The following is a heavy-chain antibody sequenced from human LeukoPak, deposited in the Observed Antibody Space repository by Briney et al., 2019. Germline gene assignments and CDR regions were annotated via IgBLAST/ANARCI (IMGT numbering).Heavy chain of an antibody. CDR3: ARVQGYSYGYIWFDP. J-gene: IGHJ5*02. D-gene: IGHD5-18*01. V-gene: IGHV3-11*04. CDR2: ISSSGSTI. Sequence: GSLRLSCAASGFTVSSNYMSWIRQAPGKGLEWVSYISSSGSTIYYADSVKGRFTISRDNAKNSLYLQMNSLRAEDTAVYYCARVQGYSYGYIWFDPWGQGTLVTVSS. CDR1: GFTVSSNY.